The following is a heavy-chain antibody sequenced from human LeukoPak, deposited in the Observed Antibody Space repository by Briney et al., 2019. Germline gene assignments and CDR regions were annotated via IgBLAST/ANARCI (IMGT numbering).Heavy chain of an antibody. D-gene: IGHD3/OR15-3a*01. CDR2: IYTSGST. Sequence: SETLSLTCTVSGGSISSGYYYWNWIRQPAGKGLEWIGRIYTSGSTNYNPSLKSRVTISLDTSKNQCSLKLTSVTAADTAVYYCARRTNGFDIWGQGTMVTVSS. CDR1: GGSISSGYYY. V-gene: IGHV4-61*02. CDR3: ARRTNGFDI. J-gene: IGHJ3*02.